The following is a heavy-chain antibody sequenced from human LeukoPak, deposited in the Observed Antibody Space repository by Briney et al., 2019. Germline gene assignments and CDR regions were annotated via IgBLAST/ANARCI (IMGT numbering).Heavy chain of an antibody. Sequence: GASVKVSCKASGYTFTGYYMHWVRQAPGQGLEWMGWINPNSGGTNYAQKFQGRVSMTRDTSISTAYMELSRLRSDDTAVYYCARVIVLMVYASRYFDSWRQGTLVTVSS. CDR2: INPNSGGT. CDR3: ARVIVLMVYASRYFDS. V-gene: IGHV1-2*02. J-gene: IGHJ4*02. D-gene: IGHD2-8*01. CDR1: GYTFTGYY.